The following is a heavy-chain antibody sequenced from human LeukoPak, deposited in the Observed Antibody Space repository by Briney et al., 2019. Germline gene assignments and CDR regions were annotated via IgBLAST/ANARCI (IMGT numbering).Heavy chain of an antibody. CDR1: GGSISSYY. CDR3: AREYYYDSSGSRYYGMDV. Sequence: PSETLSLTCTVSGGSISSYYWCWIRQPAPKGLEWIGRIYTSGSTNYNPSLKSRVTMSVDTSKIQFSLKLSSVTAADTSVYYCAREYYYDSSGSRYYGMDVWGQGTTVTVSS. D-gene: IGHD3-22*01. J-gene: IGHJ6*02. CDR2: IYTSGST. V-gene: IGHV4-4*07.